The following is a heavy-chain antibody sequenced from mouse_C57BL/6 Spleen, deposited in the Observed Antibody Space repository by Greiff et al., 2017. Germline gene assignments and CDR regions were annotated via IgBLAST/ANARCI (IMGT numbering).Heavy chain of an antibody. D-gene: IGHD1-1*01. CDR2: IYPGSGST. CDR1: GYTFTSYW. J-gene: IGHJ2*01. CDR3: TRSVPHYYGSSY. Sequence: VQLQQSGAELVKPGASVKMSCKASGYTFTSYWITWVKQRPGQGLEWIGDIYPGSGSTNYNEKFKSKATLTVDTSSSTAYMQLSSLTSEDSAVYCCTRSVPHYYGSSYWGQGTTRTVSS. V-gene: IGHV1-55*01.